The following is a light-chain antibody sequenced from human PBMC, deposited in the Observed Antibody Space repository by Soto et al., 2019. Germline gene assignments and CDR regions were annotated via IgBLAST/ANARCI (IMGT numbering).Light chain of an antibody. CDR1: QGIRHY. CDR2: AAS. Sequence: DIQMTQSPSSLSASVGDRVTIGCRASQGIRHYVAWYQQRPGKVPKLLIYAASTLQSGVPSRFSGSGSGTDFTLTISSLQPEDVATYYCQKYNSVPSFGGGTKVEIK. V-gene: IGKV1-27*01. CDR3: QKYNSVPS. J-gene: IGKJ4*01.